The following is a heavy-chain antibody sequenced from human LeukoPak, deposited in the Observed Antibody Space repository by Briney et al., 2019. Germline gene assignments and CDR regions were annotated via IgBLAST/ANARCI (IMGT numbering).Heavy chain of an antibody. CDR3: AKDPFDY. CDR2: ISYDGSNK. V-gene: IGHV3-30*18. CDR1: GSTFSSYG. Sequence: PGRSLRLSCAASGSTFSSYGMHWVRQAPGKGLEWVAVISYDGSNKYYADSVKGRSTISRDNSKNTLYLQMNSLRAEDTAVYYCAKDPFDYWGQGTLVTVSS. J-gene: IGHJ4*02.